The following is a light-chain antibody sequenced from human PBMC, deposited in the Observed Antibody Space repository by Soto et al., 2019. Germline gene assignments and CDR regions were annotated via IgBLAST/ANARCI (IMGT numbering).Light chain of an antibody. CDR1: QSVSGSY. J-gene: IGKJ3*01. V-gene: IGKV3-20*01. CDR3: QQYGSSPLFI. Sequence: ETVLTQSPGTLSLSPGERATLSCRASQSVSGSYLAWYQQKPGQAPRLLIYGASSRATGIPDRFSGSGSGTDFTLTISRLEPEDFAVYYCQQYGSSPLFIFGPGTTVDIK. CDR2: GAS.